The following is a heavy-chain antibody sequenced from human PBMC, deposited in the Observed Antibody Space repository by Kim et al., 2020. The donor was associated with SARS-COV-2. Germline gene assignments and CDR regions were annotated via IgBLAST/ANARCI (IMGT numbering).Heavy chain of an antibody. Sequence: GGSLRLSCAASGFTFSSYWMSWVRQAPGKGLEWVANIKQDGSEKYYVDSVKGRFTISRDNAKNSLYLQMNSLRAEDTAVYYCARDPGYQLLSYYYYYGMDVWGQGTTVTVSS. D-gene: IGHD2-2*01. CDR1: GFTFSSYW. CDR3: ARDPGYQLLSYYYYYGMDV. J-gene: IGHJ6*02. V-gene: IGHV3-7*03. CDR2: IKQDGSEK.